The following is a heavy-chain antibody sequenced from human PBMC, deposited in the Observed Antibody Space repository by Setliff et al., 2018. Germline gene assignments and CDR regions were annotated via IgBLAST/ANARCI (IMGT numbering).Heavy chain of an antibody. D-gene: IGHD3-3*01. J-gene: IGHJ6*03. Sequence: SETLSLTCTVSGGSINSGVYYWGWIRQPPGKGLEWIGRIYHGGDTYYNASLKSRLTISVDTSKNQFSLKLSSVTAADTAVYYCARMSGFLYMDVWGEGTTVTVSS. CDR2: IYHGGDT. CDR1: GGSINSGVYY. V-gene: IGHV4-39*01. CDR3: ARMSGFLYMDV.